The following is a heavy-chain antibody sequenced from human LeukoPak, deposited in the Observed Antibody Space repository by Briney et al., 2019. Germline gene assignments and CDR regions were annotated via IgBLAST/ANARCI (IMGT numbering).Heavy chain of an antibody. CDR2: ISSSSSYI. CDR3: ARDGFLGDSSADFDY. Sequence: GGSLRLSCAASGFTFSSYSMNWVRQAPGKGLEWVSSISSSSSYIYYADSVKGRFTISRDNAKNSLYLQMNSLRAEDTAVYYCARDGFLGDSSADFDYWGQGTLVTVSS. J-gene: IGHJ4*02. V-gene: IGHV3-21*01. D-gene: IGHD3-22*01. CDR1: GFTFSSYS.